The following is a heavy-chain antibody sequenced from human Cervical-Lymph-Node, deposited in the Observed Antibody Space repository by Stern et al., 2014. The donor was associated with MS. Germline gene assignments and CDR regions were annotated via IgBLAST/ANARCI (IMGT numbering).Heavy chain of an antibody. D-gene: IGHD3-16*01. CDR3: ARGDRLWGSFDY. CDR2: ISYVGST. V-gene: IGHV4-31*03. CDR1: GASISSVGYY. J-gene: IGHJ4*02. Sequence: QVQLQESGPGLVKPSQTLSLTCTVSGASISSVGYYWSWIRHYPGKGLEWIWYISYVGSTYYNPSLQSRVSISEDTSENQFSLNLSSVTAADTALYYCARGDRLWGSFDYWGQGTLVTVSS.